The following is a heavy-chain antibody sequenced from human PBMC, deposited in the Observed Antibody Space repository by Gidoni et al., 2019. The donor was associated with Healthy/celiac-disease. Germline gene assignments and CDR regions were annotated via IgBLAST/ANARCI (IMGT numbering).Heavy chain of an antibody. J-gene: IGHJ4*02. CDR3: AKETRFGYCSSTSCYESWVDY. Sequence: VQLVESGGGVVQPVRSLRLSCAASGFTLRSYGMPWVRQAPGKGLGWVAVISYDGSNKYYADSVKCRFTISRDNSKNTLYLQMNSLRAEDTAVYYCAKETRFGYCSSTSCYESWVDYWGQGTLVTVSS. CDR2: ISYDGSNK. V-gene: IGHV3-30*18. D-gene: IGHD2-2*01. CDR1: GFTLRSYG.